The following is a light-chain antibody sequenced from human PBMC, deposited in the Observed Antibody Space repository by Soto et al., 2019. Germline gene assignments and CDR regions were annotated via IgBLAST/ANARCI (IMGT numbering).Light chain of an antibody. Sequence: DIQMTQSPSTLSASVGDRVTITCRASQSISGWLAWYQQKPGKAPNLLIYKGSSLESGVPPRFSGSGSGAEFTLTISSLQLDDFATYYCQQYNDYSAFGQGTKVEIK. V-gene: IGKV1-5*03. CDR1: QSISGW. J-gene: IGKJ1*01. CDR2: KGS. CDR3: QQYNDYSA.